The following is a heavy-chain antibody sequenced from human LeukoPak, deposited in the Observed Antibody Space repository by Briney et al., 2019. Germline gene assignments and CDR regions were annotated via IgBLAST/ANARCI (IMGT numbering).Heavy chain of an antibody. D-gene: IGHD2/OR15-2a*01. V-gene: IGHV4-39*01. CDR3: ASRSMLSFRDRYFDL. J-gene: IGHJ2*01. CDR2: IYYSGST. Sequence: SETLSLTCTVSGVSISSSSYYWGWIRQPPGKGLEWIGSIYYSGSTYYNPSLKSRVTISVDTSKNQFSLKLSSVTAADTAVYYCASRSMLSFRDRYFDLWGRGTLVTVSS. CDR1: GVSISSSSYY.